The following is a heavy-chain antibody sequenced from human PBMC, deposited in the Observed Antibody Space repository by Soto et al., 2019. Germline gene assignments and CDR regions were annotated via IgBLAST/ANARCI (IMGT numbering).Heavy chain of an antibody. Sequence: GGSLGLSCAASGFTFRNAWINWVRQAPGKGLEWVSVISGSGGGSTYYADSVKGRFTISRDNSKNTLYLQMNSLRAEDTAVYYCAKGGYYDSSGYYDGISDHWGQGTLVTVSS. V-gene: IGHV3-23*01. CDR2: ISGSGGGST. CDR3: AKGGYYDSSGYYDGISDH. D-gene: IGHD3-22*01. CDR1: GFTFRNAW. J-gene: IGHJ4*02.